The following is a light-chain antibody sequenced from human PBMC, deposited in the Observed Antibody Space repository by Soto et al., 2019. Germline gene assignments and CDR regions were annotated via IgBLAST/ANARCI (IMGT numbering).Light chain of an antibody. CDR1: QGISSY. CDR2: AAS. V-gene: IGKV1-8*01. Sequence: AIRMTQSPSSLSASTGDRVTLTCRASQGISSYLAWYQQKPGKAPKLLIYAASTLQSGVPSRFSGSGSGTDFTLTIRCLQSEDFATYYCQQYYSYPLTFGGGTKVEIK. CDR3: QQYYSYPLT. J-gene: IGKJ4*01.